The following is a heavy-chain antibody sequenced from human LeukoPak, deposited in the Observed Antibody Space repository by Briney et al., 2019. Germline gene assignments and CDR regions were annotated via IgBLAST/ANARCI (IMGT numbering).Heavy chain of an antibody. D-gene: IGHD2-15*01. J-gene: IGHJ4*02. CDR3: ARESGYCSGGSCYSERGFDY. Sequence: SETLSLTCTVSGGSISSYYWSWIRQPPGKGLEWIGYIYYSGSTNYNPSLKSRVTISVDTSKNQFSLKLSSVTAADTAVYYCARESGYCSGGSCYSERGFDYWGQGTLVTVSS. CDR2: IYYSGST. V-gene: IGHV4-59*01. CDR1: GGSISSYY.